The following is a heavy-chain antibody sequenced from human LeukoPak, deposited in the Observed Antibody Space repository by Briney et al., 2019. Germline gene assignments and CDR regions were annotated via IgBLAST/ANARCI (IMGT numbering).Heavy chain of an antibody. V-gene: IGHV1-69*04. CDR3: ALHYYDSSGYYAPFDY. D-gene: IGHD3-22*01. CDR2: IIPILGIA. Sequence: SVKVSCKASGGTFSSYAISWVRQAPGQGLEWMGRIIPILGIANYAQKFQGRVTITADKSTSTAYMELSSLRSEATAVYYCALHYYDSSGYYAPFDYCGQGTLVTVSS. J-gene: IGHJ4*02. CDR1: GGTFSSYA.